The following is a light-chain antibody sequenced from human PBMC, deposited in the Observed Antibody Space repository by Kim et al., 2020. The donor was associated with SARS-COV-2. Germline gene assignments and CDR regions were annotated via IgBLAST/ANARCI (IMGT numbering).Light chain of an antibody. CDR2: WAS. CDR1: QSVLYTSNNKNY. V-gene: IGKV4-1*01. Sequence: DIVMTRSPDSLAVSLGERATINCKSSQSVLYTSNNKNYLTWYQQKAGQPPKLLIYWASIRESGVPDRFSGSGSGTDFTLTISSLQAEDVAVYYCHQYYTTPFTFGPGTKVDIK. CDR3: HQYYTTPFT. J-gene: IGKJ3*01.